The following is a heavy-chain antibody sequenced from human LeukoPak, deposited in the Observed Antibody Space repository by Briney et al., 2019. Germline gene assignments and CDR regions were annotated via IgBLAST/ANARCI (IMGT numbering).Heavy chain of an antibody. Sequence: GGSLRLSCAASGFTFSSYSMNWVRQAPGKGLEWVSSISTSSSYIYYADSVKGRFTISRDNAKNSLYLQMNSLRAEDTAVYYCASFKWFGELLSEYYFDYWGQGTLVTVSS. V-gene: IGHV3-21*01. CDR2: ISTSSSYI. CDR1: GFTFSSYS. J-gene: IGHJ4*02. CDR3: ASFKWFGELLSEYYFDY. D-gene: IGHD3-10*01.